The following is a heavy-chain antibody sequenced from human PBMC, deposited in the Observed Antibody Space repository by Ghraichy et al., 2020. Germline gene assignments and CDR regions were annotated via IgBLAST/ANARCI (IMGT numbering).Heavy chain of an antibody. D-gene: IGHD1-1*01. CDR2: VSFSSSII. V-gene: IGHV3-48*04. CDR1: GFTFSSYS. Sequence: GESLNISCAASGFTFSSYSMSWVRQAPGKGLEWVSYVSFSSSIIHCANSVKGRFTISRDNAKNSLYLQMDSLRAEDTAVYYCARSGTANSHDNWFDPWGQGALVTVSS. CDR3: ARSGTANSHDNWFDP. J-gene: IGHJ5*02.